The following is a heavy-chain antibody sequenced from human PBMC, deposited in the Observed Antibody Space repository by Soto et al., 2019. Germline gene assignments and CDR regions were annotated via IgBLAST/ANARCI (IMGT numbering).Heavy chain of an antibody. CDR2: IDWDDDK. CDR1: GFSLSTSGMC. CDR3: ARQSDCSSTSCYDY. J-gene: IGHJ4*02. V-gene: IGHV2-70*11. Sequence: SGPTLVNPTQTLTLTCTFSGFSLSTSGMCVSWIRQPPGKALEWLARIDWDDDKYYSTSLKTRLTISKDTSKNQVVLTMTNMDPVDTATYYCARQSDCSSTSCYDYWGQGTLVTVS. D-gene: IGHD2-2*01.